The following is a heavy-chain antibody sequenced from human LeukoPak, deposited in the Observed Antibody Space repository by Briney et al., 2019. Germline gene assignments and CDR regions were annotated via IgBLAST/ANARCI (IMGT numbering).Heavy chain of an antibody. D-gene: IGHD3-3*01. Sequence: KASETLSLTCTVSGGSISSYYWSWIRQPPGKGLEWIGYIYYSGSTNHNPSLKSRVTISVDTSKNQFSLKLSSVTAADTAVYYCARQASAANYDFWSGTRNDAFDIWGQGTMVTVSS. V-gene: IGHV4-59*08. J-gene: IGHJ3*02. CDR3: ARQASAANYDFWSGTRNDAFDI. CDR2: IYYSGST. CDR1: GGSISSYY.